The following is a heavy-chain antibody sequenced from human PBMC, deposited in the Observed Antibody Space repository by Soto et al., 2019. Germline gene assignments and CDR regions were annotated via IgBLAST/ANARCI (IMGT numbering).Heavy chain of an antibody. CDR3: ARAGDDCSTTNCYMIDY. CDR1: GYTFTTYA. V-gene: IGHV1-3*01. CDR2: INAGNGKT. Sequence: GASVKVSCKASGYTFTTYAMHWVRQAPGQRLEWMGWINAGNGKTKYSQKFQGRVTITRDTSATTAYMKLSSLRSEDTAVYYCARAGDDCSTTNCYMIDYWGQGTLVTVSS. D-gene: IGHD2-2*02. J-gene: IGHJ4*02.